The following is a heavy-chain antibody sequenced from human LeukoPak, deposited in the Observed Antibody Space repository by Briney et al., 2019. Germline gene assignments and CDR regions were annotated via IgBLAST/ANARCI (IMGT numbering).Heavy chain of an antibody. J-gene: IGHJ4*02. CDR2: ISSSSSYI. CDR3: ARVVEMATMYFDY. D-gene: IGHD5-24*01. Sequence: GGSLRLSCAASGFTFSSYSMNWVRQAPGKGLEWVSSISSSSSYIYYADSVKGRFTISRDNAKNSLYLQMNSLRAEDTAVYYCARVVEMATMYFDYWGQGTLVTVSS. CDR1: GFTFSSYS. V-gene: IGHV3-21*01.